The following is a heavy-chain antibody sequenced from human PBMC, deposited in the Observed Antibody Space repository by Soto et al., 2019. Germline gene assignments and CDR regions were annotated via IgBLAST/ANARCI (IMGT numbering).Heavy chain of an antibody. Sequence: QVQLQESGPGLVKPSQTLSLTCTVSGGSISRGDYYWSWIRQPPGKGLEWIGYIYYSGSTYYNPSLKSRVTISLDTSKNQFSLKLSSVTAADTAVYYCARDLIKIPSYDSSGYSYGMDVWGQGTTVTVSS. CDR3: ARDLIKIPSYDSSGYSYGMDV. D-gene: IGHD3-22*01. J-gene: IGHJ6*02. CDR1: GGSISRGDYY. CDR2: IYYSGST. V-gene: IGHV4-30-4*01.